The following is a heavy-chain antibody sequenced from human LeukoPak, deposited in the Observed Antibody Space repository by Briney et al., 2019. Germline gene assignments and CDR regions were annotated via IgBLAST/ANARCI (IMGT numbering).Heavy chain of an antibody. CDR3: TTETSYYYDSSGYYASGQLGY. V-gene: IGHV3-15*01. D-gene: IGHD3-22*01. CDR1: GFTFSNAW. J-gene: IGHJ4*02. CDR2: IKSKTDGGTT. Sequence: TPGGSLRLSCAASGFTFSNAWMSWVRQAPGKGLEWVGRIKSKTDGGTTDYAAPVKGRFTISRDDSKNTLYLQVNSLKTEDTAVYYCTTETSYYYDSSGYYASGQLGYWGQGTLVTVSS.